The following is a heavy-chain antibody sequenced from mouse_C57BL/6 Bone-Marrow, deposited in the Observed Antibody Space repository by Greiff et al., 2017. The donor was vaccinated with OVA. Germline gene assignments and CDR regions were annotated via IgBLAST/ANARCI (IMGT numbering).Heavy chain of an antibody. CDR2: IDPETGGT. CDR1: GYTFTDYE. D-gene: IGHD6-1*01. J-gene: IGHJ1*03. Sequence: VQLVESGAELVRPGASVTLSCKASGYTFTDYEMHWVKQTPVHGLEWIGAIDPETGGTAYNQKFKGQAILTADKSSSTAYMELRSLTSEDSAVYYLTSRDVWGTGTTVTVSS. V-gene: IGHV1-15*01. CDR3: TSRDV.